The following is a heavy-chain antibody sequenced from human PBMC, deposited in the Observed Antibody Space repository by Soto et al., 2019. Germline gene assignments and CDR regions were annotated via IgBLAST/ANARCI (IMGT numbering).Heavy chain of an antibody. J-gene: IGHJ4*02. Sequence: GGSLRLSCAASGFTFSSYWMSWVRQAPGKGLEWVANIKQDGSEKYYVDSVKGRFTISRDNAKNSLYLQMNSLRAEDTAVYYCARAGHRRELLLYFDYWGQGTFVTVYS. CDR3: ARAGHRRELLLYFDY. D-gene: IGHD1-26*01. CDR2: IKQDGSEK. V-gene: IGHV3-7*03. CDR1: GFTFSSYW.